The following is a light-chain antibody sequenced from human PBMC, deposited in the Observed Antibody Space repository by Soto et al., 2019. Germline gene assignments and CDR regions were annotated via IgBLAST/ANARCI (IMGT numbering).Light chain of an antibody. V-gene: IGKV1-12*01. Sequence: DIQMTQSPSSVSSSVGYIGAITCRSSQDINKWLAWYQQKPGLAPNLVIYTASRLHGGGPSRFSGSASGTDFTLTISSLQPEHVETYYCQQGKSVPLTFGGGTKVDIK. CDR1: QDINKW. J-gene: IGKJ4*01. CDR2: TAS. CDR3: QQGKSVPLT.